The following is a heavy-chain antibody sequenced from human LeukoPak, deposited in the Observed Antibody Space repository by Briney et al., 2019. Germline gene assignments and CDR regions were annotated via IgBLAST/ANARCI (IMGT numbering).Heavy chain of an antibody. CDR3: AKDRSRITMVRGVIGTGDWFDP. V-gene: IGHV3-23*01. CDR1: GFTFSSYA. D-gene: IGHD3-10*01. CDR2: ISGSGGST. Sequence: GGSLRLSCAASGFTFSSYAMSWVRQAPGKGPEWVSAISGSGGSTYYADSVKGRFTISRDNSKNTLYLQMNSLRAEDTAVYYCAKDRSRITMVRGVIGTGDWFDPWGQGTLVTVSS. J-gene: IGHJ5*02.